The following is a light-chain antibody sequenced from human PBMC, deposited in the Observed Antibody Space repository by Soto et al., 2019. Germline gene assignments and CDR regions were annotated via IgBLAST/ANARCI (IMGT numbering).Light chain of an antibody. CDR1: QSVSTS. CDR3: QQYNDWPPLT. J-gene: IGKJ4*01. Sequence: EIVMTQSPATLSVSPGERATLSCRASQSVSTSLAWYQQKPGQAPRLLIYGASTRATGIPARFSGSGSGTEFTLTISSLQSEHFAVYYCQQYNDWPPLTFGGGTKVEIK. V-gene: IGKV3-15*01. CDR2: GAS.